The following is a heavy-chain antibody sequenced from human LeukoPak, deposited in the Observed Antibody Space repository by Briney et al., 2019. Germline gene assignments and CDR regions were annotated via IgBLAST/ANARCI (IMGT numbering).Heavy chain of an antibody. CDR1: GGSFSGYY. CDR3: ARGWGLFDY. V-gene: IGHV4-34*01. D-gene: IGHD7-27*01. CDR2: INHSGST. J-gene: IGHJ4*02. Sequence: SETLSLTCTVYGGSFSGYYWSWIRQPPGKGLEWIGEINHSGSTNYNPSLKSRVTISVDTSKNQFSLKLSSVTAADTAVYYCARGWGLFDYWGQGTLVTVSS.